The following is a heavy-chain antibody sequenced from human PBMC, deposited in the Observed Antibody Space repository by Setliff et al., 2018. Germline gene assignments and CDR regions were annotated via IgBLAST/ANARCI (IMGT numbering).Heavy chain of an antibody. D-gene: IGHD3-10*01. CDR1: GFTFSSST. CDR3: ARGLYDSGRTPFQH. J-gene: IGHJ1*01. Sequence: SVKVSCKASGFTFSSSTVQWVRQARGQCLEWIGWIVVGSGNTNYAQKFQERVTITRDMSTNTAYMELSSLRSDDTAVYYCARGLYDSGRTPFQHWGQGTLVTVSS. V-gene: IGHV1-58*01. CDR2: IVVGSGNT.